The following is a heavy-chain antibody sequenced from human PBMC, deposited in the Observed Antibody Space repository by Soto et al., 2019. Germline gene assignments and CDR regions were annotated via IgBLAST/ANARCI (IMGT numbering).Heavy chain of an antibody. CDR1: GGTFSSYA. CDR3: XXXXXXXXXXXX. CDR2: IIPIFGTA. Sequence: QVQLVQSGAEVKKPGSSVKVSCKASGGTFSSYAISWVRQAPGQGLEWMGGIIPIFGTANYAQKFQGRVXIXAXXSTSTAYMGLSSLXXXXXXXXXXXXXXXXXXXXXXXGQGTLVTVSS. V-gene: IGHV1-69*12. J-gene: IGHJ4*02.